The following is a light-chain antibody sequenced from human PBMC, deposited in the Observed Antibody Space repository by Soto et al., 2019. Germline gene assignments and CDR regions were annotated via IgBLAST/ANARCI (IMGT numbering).Light chain of an antibody. CDR2: GAS. J-gene: IGKJ5*01. CDR1: QSASSSD. V-gene: IGKV3-20*01. Sequence: EIVLPQSPGTLSLSPGERATLSCRASQSASSSDLAWYQQKPGQAPRLLICGASSRATGIPDRFSGSGSGTDFTLTISGLEPEDFAVYYCQQYGSSPPITFGQGTRLEIK. CDR3: QQYGSSPPIT.